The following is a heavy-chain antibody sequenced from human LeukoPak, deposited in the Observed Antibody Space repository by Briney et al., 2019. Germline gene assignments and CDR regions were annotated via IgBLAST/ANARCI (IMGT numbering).Heavy chain of an antibody. CDR2: ISSDSGGT. J-gene: IGHJ3*02. CDR3: ARGDYSIKLSAFDI. CDR1: GYTFTGYY. D-gene: IGHD6-13*01. V-gene: IGHV1-2*02. Sequence: ASVSVSCTSSGYTFTGYYIHGVRQAPGQGLEWRGWISSDSGGTDYAPTFQGRVTITRDTSISTAYMDLSRLRSRDTAVYFCARGDYSIKLSAFDIWGQGTMVTVSS.